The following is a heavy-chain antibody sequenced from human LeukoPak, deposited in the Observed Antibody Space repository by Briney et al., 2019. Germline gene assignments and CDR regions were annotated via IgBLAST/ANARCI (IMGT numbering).Heavy chain of an antibody. CDR1: GYIFTSYF. CDR3: ARTFYEQVPHFDY. J-gene: IGHJ4*02. D-gene: IGHD3-16*01. Sequence: ASVKVSCKASGYIFTSYFMHWVRQAPGQGLEWMGLINPSGGSTRYAQKFQGRVTMTRDMSTSTVYMELSSLRSEDTAVYYCARTFYEQVPHFDYWGQGTLVTVSS. CDR2: INPSGGST. V-gene: IGHV1-46*01.